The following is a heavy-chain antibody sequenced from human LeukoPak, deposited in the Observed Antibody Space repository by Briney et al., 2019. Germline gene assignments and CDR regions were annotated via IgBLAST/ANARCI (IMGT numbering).Heavy chain of an antibody. CDR2: ISSSGSTI. CDR1: GFTFSDYY. D-gene: IGHD5-18*01. V-gene: IGHV3-11*04. CDR3: AREANTAMVPLYYYYYYMDV. Sequence: GGSLRLSCAASGFTFSDYYMSWIRQAPGKGLEWVSYISSSGSTIYYADSVKGRFTISRDNAKNSLYLQMNSLRAEDTAVYYCAREANTAMVPLYYYYYYMDVWGKGTTVTVSS. J-gene: IGHJ6*03.